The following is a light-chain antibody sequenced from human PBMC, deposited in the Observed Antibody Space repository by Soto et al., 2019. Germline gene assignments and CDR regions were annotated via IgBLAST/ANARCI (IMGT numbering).Light chain of an antibody. Sequence: EILMSHSPATLSVSPGERVTLACMSSASLSTYLAWYTPKPGQAPRLLIYGASTKASGIPARFSGSGSATDFTLTISSLQSEDLAVYYCQSYNDGPFTLGQGTKLEI. CDR2: GAS. CDR3: QSYNDGPFT. CDR1: ASLSTY. V-gene: IGKV3-15*01. J-gene: IGKJ2*01.